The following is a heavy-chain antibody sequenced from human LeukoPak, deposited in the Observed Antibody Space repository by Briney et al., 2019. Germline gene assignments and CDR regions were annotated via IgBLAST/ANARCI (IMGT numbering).Heavy chain of an antibody. CDR1: GFTFDDYA. J-gene: IGHJ4*02. V-gene: IGHV3-9*01. Sequence: GGSLRLSCAASGFTFDDYAMHWVRQAPGKGLEWVSGISWNSGSIGYADSVKGRFTISRDNAKNPLYLQMNSLRAEDTALYYCAKDIHPWAATNYFDYWGQGTLVTVSS. CDR3: AKDIHPWAATNYFDY. D-gene: IGHD1-1*01. CDR2: ISWNSGSI.